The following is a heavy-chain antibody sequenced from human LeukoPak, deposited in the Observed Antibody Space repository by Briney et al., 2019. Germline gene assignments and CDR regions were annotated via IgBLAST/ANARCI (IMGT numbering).Heavy chain of an antibody. CDR2: INHSGST. CDR1: GGSFSGYY. J-gene: IGHJ4*02. Sequence: PSEALSLTCAVYGGSFSGYYWSWIRQPPGKGLEWIGEINHSGSTNYNPSLKSRVTISVDTSKNQFSLKLSSVTAADTAVYYCAREDYWGQGTLVTVSS. V-gene: IGHV4-34*01. CDR3: AREDY.